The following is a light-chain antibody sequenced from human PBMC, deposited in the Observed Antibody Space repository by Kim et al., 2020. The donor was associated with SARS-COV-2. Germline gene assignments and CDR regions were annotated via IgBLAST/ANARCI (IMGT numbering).Light chain of an antibody. V-gene: IGLV2-11*01. J-gene: IGLJ1*01. CDR3: CSYAGSYTYV. CDR1: SMDVGGYNC. CDR2: DVS. Sequence: PISCNETSMDVGGYNCVSWYQQTPGKAPKLMIYDVSKRPSGVPDRFSGSKSGNPASRTISGLQAEDEADYYCCSYAGSYTYVFGTGTKVTVL.